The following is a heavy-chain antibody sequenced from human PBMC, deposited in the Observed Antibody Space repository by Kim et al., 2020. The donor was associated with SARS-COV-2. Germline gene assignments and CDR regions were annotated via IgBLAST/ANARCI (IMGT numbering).Heavy chain of an antibody. V-gene: IGHV3-33*05. CDR2: ISYDGSNK. Sequence: GGSLRLSCAASGFTFSSYGMHWVRQAPGKGLEWVAVISYDGSNKYYADSVKGRFTISRDNSKNTLYLQMNSLRAEDTAVYYCARTDYYDSSGYSGAADWFDPWGQGTLVTVSS. CDR3: ARTDYYDSSGYSGAADWFDP. J-gene: IGHJ5*02. CDR1: GFTFSSYG. D-gene: IGHD3-22*01.